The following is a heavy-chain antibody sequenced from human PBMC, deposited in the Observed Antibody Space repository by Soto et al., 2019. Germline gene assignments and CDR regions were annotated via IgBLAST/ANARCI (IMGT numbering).Heavy chain of an antibody. J-gene: IGHJ5*02. V-gene: IGHV1-18*01. CDR1: GYTFTSYG. D-gene: IGHD2-15*01. CDR2: ISTYNGYT. Sequence: QVQLVQSGAEVKKPGASVKVSCKASGYTFTSYGISWVRQAPGQGLVWMGWISTYNGYTNYAQKFQGRVTMTTDTSTSTASMELRSLRSDDTAVYYCARDLGYCTGGGCYRNWFDPWGQGTLVTVSS. CDR3: ARDLGYCTGGGCYRNWFDP.